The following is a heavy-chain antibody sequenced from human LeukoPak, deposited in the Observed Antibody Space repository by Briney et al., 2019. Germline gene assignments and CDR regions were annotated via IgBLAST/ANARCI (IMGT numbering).Heavy chain of an antibody. CDR2: ISWNSGSI. Sequence: GGSLRPSCAASGFTFDDYAMHWVRQAPGKGLEWVSGISWNSGSIGYADSVKGRFTISRDNAKNSLYLQMNSLRDEDTAVYYCARDRDYAFNYWGQGTLVTVSS. CDR1: GFTFDDYA. CDR3: ARDRDYAFNY. V-gene: IGHV3-9*01. D-gene: IGHD4-17*01. J-gene: IGHJ4*02.